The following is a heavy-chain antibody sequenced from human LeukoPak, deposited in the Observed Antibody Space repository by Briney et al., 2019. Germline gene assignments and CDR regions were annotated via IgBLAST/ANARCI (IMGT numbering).Heavy chain of an antibody. D-gene: IGHD5-12*01. CDR2: IYYSGST. Sequence: SETLSLTCTVSGGSISSYYWSWIRQPPGKGLEWIGYIYYSGSTNHNPSLKSRVTISVDTSKNQFSLKLSSVTAADTAVYYCARQGGSRDIAQYYFDYWGQGTLVTVSS. CDR3: ARQGGSRDIAQYYFDY. CDR1: GGSISSYY. V-gene: IGHV4-59*08. J-gene: IGHJ4*02.